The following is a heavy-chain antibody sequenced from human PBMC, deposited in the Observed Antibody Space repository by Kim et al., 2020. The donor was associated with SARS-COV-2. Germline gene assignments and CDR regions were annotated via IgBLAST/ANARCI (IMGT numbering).Heavy chain of an antibody. V-gene: IGHV5-51*01. Sequence: GESLKISCKGSGYSFTSYWIGWVRQMPGKGLEWMGIIYPGDSDTRYSPSFQGQVTIPADKSISTAYLQWSSLKASDTAMYYCARMYNELPSLGWSRKKLRDFDWPKGGFDPWGQGTLVIVSS. CDR2: IYPGDSDT. CDR1: GYSFTSYW. CDR3: ARMYNELPSLGWSRKKLRDFDWPKGGFDP. D-gene: IGHD3-9*01. J-gene: IGHJ5*02.